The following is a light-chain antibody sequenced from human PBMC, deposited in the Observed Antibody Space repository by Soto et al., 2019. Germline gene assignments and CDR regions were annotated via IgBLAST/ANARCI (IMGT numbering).Light chain of an antibody. CDR2: AAS. Sequence: DIQMTQSPSSLSASVGARVPITCRASQSISTYLNWYQQKAGLAPKLLIYAASSLQSGVPSRFSGSGSGTDFTLTISSLQPEDFATYYCQQTYSTPPTFGQGTKVDI. J-gene: IGKJ1*01. V-gene: IGKV1-39*01. CDR1: QSISTY. CDR3: QQTYSTPPT.